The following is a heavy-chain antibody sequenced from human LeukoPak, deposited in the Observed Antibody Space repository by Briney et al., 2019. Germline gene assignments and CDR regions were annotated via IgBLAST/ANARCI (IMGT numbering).Heavy chain of an antibody. CDR3: ARDQSLYATGWFDP. Sequence: GGSLRLSCAASGFTFSSYSMNWVRQAPGKGLEWVSSISSSSNYINYADSVKGRFTISGDNAKNLLYLQMNSLRAEDTAVYYCARDQSLYATGWFDPWGQGTLVTVSS. V-gene: IGHV3-21*01. CDR1: GFTFSSYS. J-gene: IGHJ5*02. D-gene: IGHD2/OR15-2a*01. CDR2: ISSSSNYI.